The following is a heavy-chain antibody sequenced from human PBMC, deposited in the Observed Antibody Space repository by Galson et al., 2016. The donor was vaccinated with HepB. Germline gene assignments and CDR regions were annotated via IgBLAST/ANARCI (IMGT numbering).Heavy chain of an antibody. J-gene: IGHJ4*02. CDR1: GGTFGNYA. V-gene: IGHV1-69*04. CDR2: IIPVLGIA. D-gene: IGHD3-10*01. Sequence: SVKVSCKASGGTFGNYAVTWVRQAPGQGLEWMGKIIPVLGIADYSQKFQGRVTITADKSTGTTYMQLSSLRSEDTAMYYCATPYGGYGWNSHAPFDNWGQGTLVSVSS. CDR3: ATPYGGYGWNSHAPFDN.